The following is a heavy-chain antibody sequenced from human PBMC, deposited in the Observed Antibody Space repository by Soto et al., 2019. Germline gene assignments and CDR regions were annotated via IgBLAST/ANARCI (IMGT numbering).Heavy chain of an antibody. CDR1: GFTFSQYC. J-gene: IGHJ4*02. Sequence: GASMKVSRKDFGFTFSQYCFSWGRPAPGQRLEWVGWISAYNGNTNYAQNFQGRVTMTTDTSTSTAYMELRSLRSDDTAVYYCARDNSMADIVVLPAVMTVPFDYWGQGTLVTVSS. CDR3: ARDNSMADIVVLPAVMTVPFDY. CDR2: ISAYNGNT. V-gene: IGHV1-18*01. D-gene: IGHD2-2*01.